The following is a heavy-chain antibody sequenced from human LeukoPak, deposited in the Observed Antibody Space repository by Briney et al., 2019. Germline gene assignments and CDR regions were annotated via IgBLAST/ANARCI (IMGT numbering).Heavy chain of an antibody. D-gene: IGHD1-26*01. CDR2: INHSGST. CDR3: ARRWEVYYYMDV. Sequence: SETLSLTCAVYGGSFMGYYWSWIRQPPGKGLEWIGEINHSGSTNYNPSLKSRVTISVDTSKNQFSLKLSSVTAADTAVYYCARRWEVYYYMDVWGKGTTVTVSS. J-gene: IGHJ6*03. CDR1: GGSFMGYY. V-gene: IGHV4-34*01.